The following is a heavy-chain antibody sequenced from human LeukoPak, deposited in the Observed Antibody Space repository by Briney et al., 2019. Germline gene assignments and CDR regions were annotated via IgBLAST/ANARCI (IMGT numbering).Heavy chain of an antibody. D-gene: IGHD4-11*01. J-gene: IGHJ4*02. CDR3: ARTPYSNYRNFDY. Sequence: PSETLSLTCAVYGGSFSGYYWSWIRQPPGKGLGWIGEINHSGSTNYNPSLKSRVTISVDTSKNQFSLKLSSVTAADTAVYYCARTPYSNYRNFDYWGQGTLVTVSS. CDR1: GGSFSGYY. V-gene: IGHV4-34*01. CDR2: INHSGST.